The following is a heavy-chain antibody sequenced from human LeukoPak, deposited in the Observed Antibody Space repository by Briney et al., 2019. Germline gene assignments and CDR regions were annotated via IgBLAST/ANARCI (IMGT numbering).Heavy chain of an antibody. D-gene: IGHD3-10*01. CDR2: IYTSDNT. Sequence: SETLSLTCTVSGSSISAYYWTWIRRPAGRGLEWIGRIYTSDNTDYNPSLKSRVTMSVDTSKNQFSLKLTSVTAADTAVYYCARLDYGSGSSGWFDPWGQGTLVTVSS. V-gene: IGHV4-4*07. CDR3: ARLDYGSGSSGWFDP. CDR1: GSSISAYY. J-gene: IGHJ5*02.